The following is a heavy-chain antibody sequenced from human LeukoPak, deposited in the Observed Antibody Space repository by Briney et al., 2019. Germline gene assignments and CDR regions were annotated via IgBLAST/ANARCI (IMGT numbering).Heavy chain of an antibody. CDR3: ARDQGMASDY. J-gene: IGHJ4*02. V-gene: IGHV3-21*01. CDR1: GFTFSSYS. CDR2: ISSSSSYI. Sequence: GGSLRLSCAASGFTFSSYSMNWVRQAPGKGLEWVSSISSSSSYINYADSVKGRFTISRDNAKNSLYLQMNSLRAEDTAVYYCARDQGMASDYWGQGTLVTVSS. D-gene: IGHD5-24*01.